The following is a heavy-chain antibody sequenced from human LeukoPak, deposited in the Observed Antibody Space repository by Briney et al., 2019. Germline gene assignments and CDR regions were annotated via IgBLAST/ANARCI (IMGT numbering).Heavy chain of an antibody. J-gene: IGHJ4*01. CDR1: GGSFSGYY. CDR3: AKSGGYGLIDY. D-gene: IGHD6-25*01. Sequence: PSETLSLTCAVYGGSFSGYYWGWIRQPPGKGLEWIGSIYSSGSTYYNSSLKSRVTISIDTSKNQVSLKMSSVTAADTAVYYCAKSGGYGLIDYWGQGTLVTVPS. V-gene: IGHV4-59*05. CDR2: IYSSGST.